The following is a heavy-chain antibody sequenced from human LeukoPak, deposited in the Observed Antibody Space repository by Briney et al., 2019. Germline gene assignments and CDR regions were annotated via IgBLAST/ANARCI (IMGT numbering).Heavy chain of an antibody. Sequence: PSETLSLTCTVSGGSISSCYWSWIRQPPGKGLEWIGYIYYSGSTNYNPSLKSRVTISVDTSKNQFSLKLSSVTATDTAVYYCARQETMVPGVRPRNWFDPWGQGTLVTVSS. CDR3: ARQETMVPGVRPRNWFDP. V-gene: IGHV4-59*08. D-gene: IGHD3-10*01. CDR2: IYYSGST. J-gene: IGHJ5*02. CDR1: GGSISSCY.